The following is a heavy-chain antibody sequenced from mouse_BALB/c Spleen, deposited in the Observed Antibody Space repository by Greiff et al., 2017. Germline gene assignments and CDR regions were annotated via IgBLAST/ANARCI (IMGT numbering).Heavy chain of an antibody. D-gene: IGHD2-1*01. V-gene: IGHV1S56*01. CDR3: ARDYGNPYAMDY. CDR2: IYPGNVNT. Sequence: QVQLQQSGPELVKPGASVRISCKASGYTFTSYYIHWVKQRPGPGLEWIGWIYPGNVNTKYNEKFKGKATLTADKSSSTAYMQLSSLTSEASAVYFCARDYGNPYAMDYWGQGTSVTVSS. CDR1: GYTFTSYY. J-gene: IGHJ4*01.